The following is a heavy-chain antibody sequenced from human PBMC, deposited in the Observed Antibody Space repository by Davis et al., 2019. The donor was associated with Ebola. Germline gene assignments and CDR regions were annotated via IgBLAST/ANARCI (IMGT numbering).Heavy chain of an antibody. CDR1: GYTFTGYY. J-gene: IGHJ4*02. V-gene: IGHV1-46*01. D-gene: IGHD2-2*01. CDR3: ARAVRYSVVVTRSSRKYYFDY. CDR2: INPSDGST. Sequence: AASVKVSCKASGYTFTGYYMHWVRQAPGQGLEWMGRINPSDGSTSYAQKFQGRVTMTRDTSTSTVYMELSSLRSEDTAVYYCARAVRYSVVVTRSSRKYYFDYWGQGTLVTVSS.